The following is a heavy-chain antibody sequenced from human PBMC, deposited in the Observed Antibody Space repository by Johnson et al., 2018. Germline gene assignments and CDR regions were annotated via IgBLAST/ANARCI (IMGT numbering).Heavy chain of an antibody. CDR2: IGIDGRTI. D-gene: IGHD2-8*01. CDR3: AISLGVTNPNGVDV. J-gene: IGHJ6*02. Sequence: EVQLVESGGGLVQXGGSLRLSCAATGFIFTSYSMTWVRQAPGKGLEWVSVIGIDGRTIYYAESVKGRFTVSRDNSKDTIYLQLNSLRAEDTAVYYCAISLGVTNPNGVDVWGQGTTVTVSS. CDR1: GFIFTSYS. V-gene: IGHV3-23*04.